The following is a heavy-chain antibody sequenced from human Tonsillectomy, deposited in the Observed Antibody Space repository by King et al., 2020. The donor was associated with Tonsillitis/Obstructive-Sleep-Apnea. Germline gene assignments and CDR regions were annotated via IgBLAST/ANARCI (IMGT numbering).Heavy chain of an antibody. V-gene: IGHV4-59*01. CDR3: ARDPSTIFGVATSGHYYYGMDV. D-gene: IGHD3-3*01. J-gene: IGHJ6*02. CDR2: INNSGST. Sequence: QVQLQESGPGLVKPSETLSLTCSVSGGSISSNYWSWIRQSPGKGLEWIGYINNSGSTNYNPSLKSRVTISADTSKNQFSLNLNSVTAADTAVYYCARDPSTIFGVATSGHYYYGMDVWGQGTTVTVSS. CDR1: GGSISSNY.